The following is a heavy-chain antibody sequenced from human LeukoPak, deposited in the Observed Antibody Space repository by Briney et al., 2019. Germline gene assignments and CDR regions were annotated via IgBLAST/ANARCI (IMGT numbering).Heavy chain of an antibody. D-gene: IGHD2-21*02. V-gene: IGHV4-59*01. J-gene: IGHJ3*01. Sequence: SETLSLTCTVAGVSMSSYYWSWLRQPPGKGLEWIGYIYYSGSNKYNPSLKSRVAISIDTSKNQFSLKLNSVTTADTAVYYCARSLPCPCGGDCWGAFDLWGQGTLVPVSS. CDR2: IYYSGSN. CDR1: GVSMSSYY. CDR3: ARSLPCPCGGDCWGAFDL.